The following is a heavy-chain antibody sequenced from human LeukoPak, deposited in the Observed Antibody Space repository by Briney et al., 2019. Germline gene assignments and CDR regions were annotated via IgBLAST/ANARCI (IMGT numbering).Heavy chain of an antibody. CDR3: ASRWVLTGEPC. CDR2: ISHSGNT. Sequence: SETLSLTCAVSGDSISSNNWWTLVRQSPGKGLEWIGEISHSGNTNYNPSLKSRVTISIDESNNQFSLKLTSVTAADTAVYYCASRWVLTGEPCWGQGTLVTVSS. CDR1: GDSISSNNW. D-gene: IGHD1-20*01. J-gene: IGHJ4*02. V-gene: IGHV4-4*02.